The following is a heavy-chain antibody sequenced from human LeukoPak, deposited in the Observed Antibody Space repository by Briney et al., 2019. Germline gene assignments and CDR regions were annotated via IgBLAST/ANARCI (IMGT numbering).Heavy chain of an antibody. Sequence: ASVKVSCKASGYTFTGYYMHWVRQAPGQGLEWMGWINPNSGGTNYAQKFQGRVTMTRDTSISTAYMELSRLRSDDTAVYYCARAGLYYYDSSSYTGWFDPWGQGTLVTVSS. J-gene: IGHJ5*02. D-gene: IGHD3-22*01. CDR2: INPNSGGT. CDR3: ARAGLYYYDSSSYTGWFDP. V-gene: IGHV1-2*02. CDR1: GYTFTGYY.